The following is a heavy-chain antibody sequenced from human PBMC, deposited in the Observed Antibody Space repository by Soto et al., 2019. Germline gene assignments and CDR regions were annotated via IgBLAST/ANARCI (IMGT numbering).Heavy chain of an antibody. CDR1: GFTVSNNY. Sequence: EVQLVETGGLIQPGGSLRLSCAASGFTVSNNYMSWVRQAPGKGLEWVSLIYSGGSTFYADSVKGRFTISRDNSKNTLFLQMNSLRAEDTAVYFCATYTSLDYWGQGTLVTVSS. CDR3: ATYTSLDY. D-gene: IGHD2-2*02. J-gene: IGHJ4*02. CDR2: IYSGGST. V-gene: IGHV3-53*02.